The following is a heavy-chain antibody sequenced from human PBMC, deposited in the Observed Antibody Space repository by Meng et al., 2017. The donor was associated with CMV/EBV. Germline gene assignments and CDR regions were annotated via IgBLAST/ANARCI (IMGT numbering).Heavy chain of an antibody. J-gene: IGHJ3*01. D-gene: IGHD2-2*02. CDR3: VRGDMPAAVLGSFDL. CDR1: GFSFNDHA. CDR2: INWSGSGA. V-gene: IGHV3-20*04. Sequence: GESLKISCVGSGFSFNDHAMIWVRQPPGKGLEWVSGINWSGSGAGYADSVKGRFTISRNNARNSLSPEMNNLRVEDTALYYCVRGDMPAAVLGSFDLWGQGTMVTVSS.